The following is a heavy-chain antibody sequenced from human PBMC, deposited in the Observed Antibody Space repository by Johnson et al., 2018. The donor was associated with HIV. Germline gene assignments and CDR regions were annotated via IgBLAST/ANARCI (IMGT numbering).Heavy chain of an antibody. D-gene: IGHD3-22*01. CDR1: GFTVSSNY. V-gene: IGHV3-53*01. Sequence: VQLVESGGGLIQPGGSLRLSCAASGFTVSSNYMSWVRQAPGKGLEWVSVIYSGGSTYYADSVKGRFTISRDNSKNTLYLQMNSLRAEDTAVYYCARDPYDSSGYQWGHGAFDIWCQGTMVTVSS. J-gene: IGHJ3*02. CDR2: IYSGGST. CDR3: ARDPYDSSGYQWGHGAFDI.